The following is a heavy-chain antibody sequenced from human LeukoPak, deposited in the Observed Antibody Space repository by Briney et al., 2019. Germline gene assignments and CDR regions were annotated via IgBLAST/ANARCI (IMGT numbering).Heavy chain of an antibody. V-gene: IGHV4-34*01. CDR1: GGSFSGYY. J-gene: IGHJ4*02. CDR3: ARAAVAGHFDY. CDR2: INHSGST. Sequence: PSETLSLTCAVYGGSFSGYYWSWIRQPPGKGLEWIGEINHSGSTNYNPSLKSRVTISVDTSKNQFSLKLSSVTAADTAVYYCARAAVAGHFDYWGQRTLVTVSS. D-gene: IGHD6-19*01.